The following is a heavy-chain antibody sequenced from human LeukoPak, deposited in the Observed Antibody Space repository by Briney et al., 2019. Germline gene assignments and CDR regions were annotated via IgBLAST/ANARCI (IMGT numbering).Heavy chain of an antibody. CDR2: IKSKTDGGTT. CDR1: GFTFSNAW. D-gene: IGHD3-3*01. CDR3: TTVDDFWSGYYDY. Sequence: RGSLRLSCAASGFTFSNAWMSWVRHAPGERLEWVGRIKSKTDGGTTDYAAPVKGRFTISRDDSKNTLYLQMNSLKTEDTAVYYCTTVDDFWSGYYDYWGQGTLVTVSS. J-gene: IGHJ4*02. V-gene: IGHV3-15*01.